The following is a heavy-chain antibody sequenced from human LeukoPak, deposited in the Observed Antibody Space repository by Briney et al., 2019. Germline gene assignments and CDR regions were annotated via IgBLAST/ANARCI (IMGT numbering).Heavy chain of an antibody. D-gene: IGHD6-19*01. Sequence: GGSLRLSCAASGFTFSSYSMNWVRQAPGKGLDWVSSIGGSSSYIYYADSVKGRFTISRDNAKNSLYLQTNSPSTEDTAVYYCPSPLGNSSGWVNWGQGTLVTVTS. J-gene: IGHJ4*02. V-gene: IGHV3-21*01. CDR1: GFTFSSYS. CDR3: PSPLGNSSGWVN. CDR2: IGGSSSYI.